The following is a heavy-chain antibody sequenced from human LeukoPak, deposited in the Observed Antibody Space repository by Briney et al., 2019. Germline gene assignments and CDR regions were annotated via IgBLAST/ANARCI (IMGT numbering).Heavy chain of an antibody. CDR3: ARASYSSGWYFTN. J-gene: IGHJ4*02. CDR1: GGSISSSSYY. Sequence: PSETLSLTCTVSGGSISSSSYYWGWIRQPPGKGLGWIGSIYYSGSPYYNPSLKSRVTISVDTSKNQFSLKLSSVTAADTAVYYCARASYSSGWYFTNWGQGTLVTVSS. V-gene: IGHV4-39*07. D-gene: IGHD6-19*01. CDR2: IYYSGSP.